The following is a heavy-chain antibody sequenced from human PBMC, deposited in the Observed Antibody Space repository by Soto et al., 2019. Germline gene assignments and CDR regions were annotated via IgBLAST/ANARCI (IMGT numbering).Heavy chain of an antibody. J-gene: IGHJ4*02. D-gene: IGHD3-9*01. CDR2: FYYSVNT. CDR3: ARGTEIAIATSKLAFDY. CDR1: GASITNGGYY. Sequence: QVQLQESGPGLVKPSQTLSLTCSVSGASITNGGYYWTWIRQHPGKGLEWIGYFYYSVNTFYNPSLHRRLTRSGDSSYNHIALTVASVTDADTAVYFCARGTEIAIATSKLAFDYWGQGVLVTVSS. V-gene: IGHV4-31*03.